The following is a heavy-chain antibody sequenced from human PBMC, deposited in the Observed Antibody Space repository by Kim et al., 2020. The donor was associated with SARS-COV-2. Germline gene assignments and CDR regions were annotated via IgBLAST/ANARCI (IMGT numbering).Heavy chain of an antibody. Sequence: RFTISRDNSKNTLYLQMNSLRAEDTAVYYCAKGLGYCSGGSCYRNPRFDYWGQGTLVTVSS. J-gene: IGHJ4*02. D-gene: IGHD2-15*01. V-gene: IGHV3-30*02. CDR3: AKGLGYCSGGSCYRNPRFDY.